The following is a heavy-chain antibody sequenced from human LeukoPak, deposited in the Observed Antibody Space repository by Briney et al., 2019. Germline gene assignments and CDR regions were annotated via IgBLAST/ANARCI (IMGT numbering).Heavy chain of an antibody. CDR3: ARDSLYDDNGHYHYFDY. CDR1: GFSFSTYG. D-gene: IGHD3-22*01. V-gene: IGHV3-33*01. CDR2: IWYDASGQ. Sequence: QPGGSLRLSCAASGFSFSTYGMHWVRQAPGKGLGWVAMIWYDASGQHYADSVKGRFTISRDTSKNTLYLQMNSLRAEDTAVYFCARDSLYDDNGHYHYFDYWGQGTLVTVSS. J-gene: IGHJ4*02.